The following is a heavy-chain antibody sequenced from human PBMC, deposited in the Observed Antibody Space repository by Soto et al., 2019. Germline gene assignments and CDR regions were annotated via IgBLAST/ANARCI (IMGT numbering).Heavy chain of an antibody. D-gene: IGHD7-27*01. V-gene: IGHV3-48*02. J-gene: IGHJ6*02. CDR3: VRDSDFVAEMTHGDYWGQGTLVTVSSGWTFCHCDYYYYYGMDV. CDR2: IGSRGAI. Sequence: GGSLRLSCAASGFTFSTYSMNWFRQAPGKGLEWVSYIGSRGAIYYADFVKGRFTISRDNAKNSLYLQMNSLRDEDTAVYFCVRDSDFVAEMTHGDYWGQGTLVTVSSGWTFCHCDYYYYYGMDVWGQGTTVTVSS. CDR1: GFTFSTYS.